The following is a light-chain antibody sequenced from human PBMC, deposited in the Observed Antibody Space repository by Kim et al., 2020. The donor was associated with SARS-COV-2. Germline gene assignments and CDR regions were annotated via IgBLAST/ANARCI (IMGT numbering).Light chain of an antibody. Sequence: ASVGDRVTITCRASQGIRSDLGWFQQKPGKAPGRLIYAASTLQSGVPPRFSGSGSGREFTLTISSLQPEDFATYYCLQYSAYPRTFGQGTKVDIK. V-gene: IGKV1-17*01. CDR1: QGIRSD. CDR3: LQYSAYPRT. CDR2: AAS. J-gene: IGKJ1*01.